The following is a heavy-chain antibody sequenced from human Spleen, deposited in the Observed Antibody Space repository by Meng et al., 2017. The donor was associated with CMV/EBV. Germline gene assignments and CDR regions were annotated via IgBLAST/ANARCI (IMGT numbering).Heavy chain of an antibody. J-gene: IGHJ4*02. Sequence: GESLKISCAASGYTFSTYWMHWVRQAPGKGLVWVSRISSDGSSTSYADSVKGRFTISRDNAKNSLYLQMNSLRAEDTAVYYCARELTYYYGSPLDYWGQGTLVTVSS. D-gene: IGHD3-10*01. CDR3: ARELTYYYGSPLDY. CDR1: GYTFSTYW. V-gene: IGHV3-74*01. CDR2: ISSDGSST.